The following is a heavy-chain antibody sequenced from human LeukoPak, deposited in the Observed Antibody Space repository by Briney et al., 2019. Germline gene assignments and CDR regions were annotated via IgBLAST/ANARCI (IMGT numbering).Heavy chain of an antibody. Sequence: GRSLRLSCAASGFTSSSYGMHWVRQAPGKGLEWVAVISYDGSNKYYADSVKGRFTISRDNSKNTLYLQMNSLRAEDTAVYYCAKTGIHYDSSGYYCDIWGQGTMVTVSS. CDR2: ISYDGSNK. D-gene: IGHD3-22*01. CDR3: AKTGIHYDSSGYYCDI. V-gene: IGHV3-30*18. J-gene: IGHJ3*02. CDR1: GFTSSSYG.